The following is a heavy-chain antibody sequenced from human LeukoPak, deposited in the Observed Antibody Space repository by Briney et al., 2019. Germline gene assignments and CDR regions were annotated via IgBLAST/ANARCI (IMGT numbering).Heavy chain of an antibody. CDR3: ARRGYMDV. Sequence: SETLSLTCAVSSYSISSGYYWGWIRQPPGKGLEWIGSIYHSGSTYYNPSLKSRVTISVDTSKNQFSLKLSSVTAADTAVYYCARRGYMDVWGKGTTVTVSS. CDR1: SYSISSGYY. J-gene: IGHJ6*03. CDR2: IYHSGST. D-gene: IGHD3-10*01. V-gene: IGHV4-38-2*01.